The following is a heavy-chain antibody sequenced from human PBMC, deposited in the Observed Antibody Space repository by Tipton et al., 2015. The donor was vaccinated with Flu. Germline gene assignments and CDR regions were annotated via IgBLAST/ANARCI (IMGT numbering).Heavy chain of an antibody. CDR2: VSRTGST. D-gene: IGHD2-2*01. CDR3: ARNPSLGMPEYFDY. CDR1: GDSISSDFY. Sequence: TLSLTCAVSGDSISSDFYWAWIRQFPGKGLEWIGTVSRTGSTIYNPSLKSRVTISIDTSKNQFSLNMRSVTAADTAVYYCARNPSLGMPEYFDYWGRGILVTASS. V-gene: IGHV4-38-2*01. J-gene: IGHJ4*02.